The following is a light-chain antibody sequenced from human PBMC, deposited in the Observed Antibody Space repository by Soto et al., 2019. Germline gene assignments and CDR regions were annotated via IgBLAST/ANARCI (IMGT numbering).Light chain of an antibody. CDR3: QSYDRSLSGRV. V-gene: IGLV1-40*01. CDR1: SSNIGAGYD. J-gene: IGLJ1*01. Sequence: QSVLTQPPSVSGAPGQRVTISCTGSSSNIGAGYDVHWYQPLPGTAPKLLIYGNNNRPSRVPDRFSGSKSGTSASLAITGLQAEDEADYYCQSYDRSLSGRVFGTGTKLTVL. CDR2: GNN.